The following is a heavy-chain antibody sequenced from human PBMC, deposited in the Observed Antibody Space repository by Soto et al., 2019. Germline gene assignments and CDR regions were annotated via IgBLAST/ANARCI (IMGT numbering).Heavy chain of an antibody. J-gene: IGHJ6*03. CDR3: TAVPNCDILTGIYYYYYMDV. CDR1: GFTFSNAW. D-gene: IGHD3-9*01. CDR2: IKSKTDGGTT. V-gene: IGHV3-15*01. Sequence: SMRLSCVASGFTFSNAWMSWVCQAPGKGLEWVGRIKSKTDGGTTDYAAPVKGRFTISRDDSKNTLYLQMNSLKTEDTAVYYCTAVPNCDILTGIYYYYYMDVWGKGTTVTVS.